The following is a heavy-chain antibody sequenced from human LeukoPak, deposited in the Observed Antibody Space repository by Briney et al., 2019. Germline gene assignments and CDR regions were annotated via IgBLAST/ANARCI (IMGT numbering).Heavy chain of an antibody. CDR2: IYYSGST. CDR1: GDSVSTSYY. CDR3: ARGSGPVGEFDY. D-gene: IGHD2-15*01. Sequence: SETLSLTCTVSGDSVSTSYYWSWIRQPPGKGLEWIGYIYYSGSTNYNPSLKSRVTISVDTSKNQFSLKLSSVTAADTAVYYCARGSGPVGEFDYWGQGTLVTVSS. V-gene: IGHV4-61*01. J-gene: IGHJ4*02.